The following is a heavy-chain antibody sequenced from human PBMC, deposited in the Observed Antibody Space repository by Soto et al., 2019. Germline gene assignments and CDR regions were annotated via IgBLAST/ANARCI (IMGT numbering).Heavy chain of an antibody. D-gene: IGHD6-19*01. CDR1: GFTFRDYA. Sequence: LRLSCAASGFTFRDYAMNWVRQAPGKGLEWVADISGNGNSARHADSVKGRFTISRDNSQNTLYLHMNSLRVDDTAIYYCGKERRGSGWSVCNFWGQGTLVTVSS. V-gene: IGHV3-23*01. CDR2: ISGNGNSA. J-gene: IGHJ4*02. CDR3: GKERRGSGWSVCNF.